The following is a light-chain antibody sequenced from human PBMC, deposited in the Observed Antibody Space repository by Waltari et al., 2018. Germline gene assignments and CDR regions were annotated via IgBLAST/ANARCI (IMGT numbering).Light chain of an antibody. CDR3: QQRSGWPPT. V-gene: IGKV3-11*01. J-gene: IGKJ4*01. CDR1: QGMDNF. Sequence: EIVLTQSPATLSLSPGERATLYCRASQGMDNFIAWYQQNPGQAPRLLIYDSSNRATDIPARFSGSGSGTDFTLTISSLEPEDFAVYYCQQRSGWPPTFGGGTKVDI. CDR2: DSS.